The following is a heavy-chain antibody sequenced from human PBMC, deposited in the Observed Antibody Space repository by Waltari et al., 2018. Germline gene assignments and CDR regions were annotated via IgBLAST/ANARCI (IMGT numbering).Heavy chain of an antibody. J-gene: IGHJ6*03. CDR2: FDPEDGET. V-gene: IGHV1-24*01. CDR1: GYTLTELS. D-gene: IGHD3-10*01. Sequence: QVQLVQSGAEVKKPGASVKVSCKVSGYTLTELSMHWVRQAPGKGLEWMGGFDPEDGETSYGQKFQGRVTMTEDTSTDTAYMELSSLRSEDTAVYYCATGGSGSYYNPYYYYYMDVWGKGTTVTVSS. CDR3: ATGGSGSYYNPYYYYYMDV.